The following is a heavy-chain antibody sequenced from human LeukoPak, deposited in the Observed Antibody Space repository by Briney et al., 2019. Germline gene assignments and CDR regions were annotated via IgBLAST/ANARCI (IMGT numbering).Heavy chain of an antibody. CDR2: IYSSGST. Sequence: SETLSLTCAVYGGSFSGYYWSWIRQPAGKGLEWIGRIYSSGSTNYNPSLKSRVTISVDTSKNQFSLKLSSVTAADTAVYYCAREGLNMVRGVIPKEAWGWFDPWAREPWSPSPQ. CDR3: AREGLNMVRGVIPKEAWGWFDP. D-gene: IGHD3-10*01. J-gene: IGHJ5*02. CDR1: GGSFSGYY. V-gene: IGHV4-4*07.